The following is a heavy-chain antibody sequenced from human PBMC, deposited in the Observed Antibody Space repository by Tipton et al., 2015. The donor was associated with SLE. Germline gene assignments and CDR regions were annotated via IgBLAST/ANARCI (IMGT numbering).Heavy chain of an antibody. J-gene: IGHJ4*02. CDR3: ASWVTGTAAGTWDY. Sequence: TLSLTCTVSGGSLSSYYWSWIRQPPGKGLEWIGYIYYSGSTNYNPSLKSRVTISVDTSKNQFSLKLSSVTAADTAVYYCASWVTGTAAGTWDYWGQGTLVTVSS. D-gene: IGHD6-13*01. V-gene: IGHV4-59*12. CDR2: IYYSGST. CDR1: GGSLSSYY.